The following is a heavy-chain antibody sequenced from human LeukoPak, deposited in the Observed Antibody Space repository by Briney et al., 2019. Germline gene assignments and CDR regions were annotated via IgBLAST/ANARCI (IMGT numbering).Heavy chain of an antibody. CDR3: AREEWLRFNYFDY. V-gene: IGHV4-59*01. D-gene: IGHD5-12*01. CDR2: IYYSGST. CDR1: GGSISSYY. Sequence: SETLSLTCSVSGGSISSYYWNWIRQPPGKGLEWIGYIYYSGSTNYNPSLKSRVTISVDTSRNQFSLNLSSVTAADTAVYYCAREEWLRFNYFDYWGQGTLVTVSS. J-gene: IGHJ4*02.